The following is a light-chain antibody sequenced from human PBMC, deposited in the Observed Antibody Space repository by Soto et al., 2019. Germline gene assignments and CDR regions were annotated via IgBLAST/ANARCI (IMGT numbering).Light chain of an antibody. CDR3: SSYTTISTVI. CDR2: EVS. V-gene: IGLV2-14*01. Sequence: QSALTQPASVSGSPGQSITISCAGTSDDIGGYDYVSWYQQHPGKAPKLMIYEVSNRPSGVSNRFSGSKSGNTASLTISGLQAEDEAVYYCSSYTTISTVIFGGGTKLTVL. CDR1: SDDIGGYDY. J-gene: IGLJ2*01.